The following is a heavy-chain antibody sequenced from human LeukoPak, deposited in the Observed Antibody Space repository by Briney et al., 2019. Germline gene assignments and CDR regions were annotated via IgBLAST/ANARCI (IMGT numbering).Heavy chain of an antibody. Sequence: PSETLSLTCTVSGYSISSDYYRGWIRQPPGKGLEWIGSIYHSGSTYYNPSLKSRVTISVDTSKNQFSLKLSSVTAADTAVYYSARGGVVIAFVASDIWGQGTMVTVSS. CDR3: ARGGVVIAFVASDI. CDR1: GYSISSDYY. D-gene: IGHD2-21*01. CDR2: IYHSGST. J-gene: IGHJ3*02. V-gene: IGHV4-38-2*02.